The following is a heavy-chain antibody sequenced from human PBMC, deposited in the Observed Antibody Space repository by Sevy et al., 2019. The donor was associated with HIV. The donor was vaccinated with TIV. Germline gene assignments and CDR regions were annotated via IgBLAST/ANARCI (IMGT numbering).Heavy chain of an antibody. CDR1: GFSLTTSD. Sequence: GGSLRLSCAASGFSLTTSDMHWVRQAPGKGLEWVAYVRNDGSNKYYADSVRDRFTISRDSPKNTLYVQMNSLRDEDTAIYYCARGRKTTEEWLEELDYYYGLDVWGQGTTVTVSS. CDR2: VRNDGSNK. D-gene: IGHD2-8*01. CDR3: ARGRKTTEEWLEELDYYYGLDV. J-gene: IGHJ6*02. V-gene: IGHV3-30*02.